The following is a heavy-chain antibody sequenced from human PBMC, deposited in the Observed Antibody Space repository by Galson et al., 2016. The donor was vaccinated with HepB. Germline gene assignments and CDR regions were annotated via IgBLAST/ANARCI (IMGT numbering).Heavy chain of an antibody. CDR2: IWYDGSNK. D-gene: IGHD3-3*01. J-gene: IGHJ6*02. V-gene: IGHV3-33*06. CDR1: GFPFSSYG. CDR3: AKTYYDFWSGYDYYYGMDV. Sequence: LRLSCAASGFPFSSYGMHWVRQAPGKGLEWVAVIWYDGSNKYYADSVKGRFTISRDNSKNTLYLQMNSLRAEDTAVYYCAKTYYDFWSGYDYYYGMDVWGQGTTVTVSS.